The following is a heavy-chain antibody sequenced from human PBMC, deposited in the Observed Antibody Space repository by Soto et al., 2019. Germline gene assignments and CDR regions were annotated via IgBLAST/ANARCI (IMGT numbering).Heavy chain of an antibody. J-gene: IGHJ6*02. V-gene: IGHV3-23*01. Sequence: GWSLRLACAASVFTFISYAMSWVRQAPGKGLEWVSAISGSGGSTYYADSVKGRFTISRDNSKNTLYLQMNSLRAEDTAVYYCAKGVLRYFDWLLTYYYYGMDVWGQGTTVTVSS. CDR1: VFTFISYA. D-gene: IGHD3-9*01. CDR3: AKGVLRYFDWLLTYYYYGMDV. CDR2: ISGSGGST.